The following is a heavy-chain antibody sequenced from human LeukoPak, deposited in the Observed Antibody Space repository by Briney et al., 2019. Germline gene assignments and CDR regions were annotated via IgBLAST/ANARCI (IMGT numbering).Heavy chain of an antibody. CDR1: GGSISSLTYY. Sequence: SETLSLTCTVSGGSISSLTYYWGWIRQPPGKGLEWIASIYYSGTTYYSPSLKSRVTISVNRSSNQFSLRLTSVTAADTAVYFCAGYSSGWSSGGGYWGQGTLVTVSS. D-gene: IGHD6-19*01. V-gene: IGHV4-39*01. CDR3: AGYSSGWSSGGGY. CDR2: IYYSGTT. J-gene: IGHJ4*02.